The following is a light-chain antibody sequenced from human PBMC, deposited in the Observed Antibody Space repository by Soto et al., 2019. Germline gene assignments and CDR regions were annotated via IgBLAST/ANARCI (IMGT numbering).Light chain of an antibody. CDR1: SSDVGGYNY. CDR2: DVS. CDR3: SSYTSSSTEV. Sequence: QSALTQPASGTGFPGQSITISCTGTSSDVGGYNYVSWYQHHPGKAPKLMIYDVSNRPSGVSNRFSGSKSGDTASLTISGLQAEDEADYYCSSYTSSSTEVFGTGTKVTVL. V-gene: IGLV2-14*03. J-gene: IGLJ1*01.